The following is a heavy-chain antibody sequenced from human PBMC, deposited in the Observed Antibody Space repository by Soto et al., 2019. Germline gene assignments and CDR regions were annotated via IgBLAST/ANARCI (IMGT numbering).Heavy chain of an antibody. V-gene: IGHV1-3*01. CDR3: AREGRSRTSCYGLGY. D-gene: IGHD2-2*01. CDR2: INAGNGNT. Sequence: EVPVKVCSEASGFRIESYSRQWPHHSQGKRLEWMGWINAGNGNTKYSQKFQGRVTITRDTSASTAYMELSSLRSEDTAVYYCAREGRSRTSCYGLGYWAQGILVTVSS. CDR1: GFRIESYS. J-gene: IGHJ4*02.